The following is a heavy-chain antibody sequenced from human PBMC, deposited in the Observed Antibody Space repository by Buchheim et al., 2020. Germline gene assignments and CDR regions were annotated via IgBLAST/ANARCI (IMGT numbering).Heavy chain of an antibody. J-gene: IGHJ4*02. Sequence: QVQLQESGPGLVKPSQTLSLTCNVTSGYISSSDYYWSWIRQPPGKALEYIGNIHYTESAYYNPSLKSRVTISKDTSRNQFSLNLNSVTAADTAVYYCVREGRGYSGYDYDYWGPGIL. D-gene: IGHD5-12*01. V-gene: IGHV4-30-4*01. CDR3: VREGRGYSGYDYDY. CDR1: SGYISSSDYY. CDR2: IHYTESA.